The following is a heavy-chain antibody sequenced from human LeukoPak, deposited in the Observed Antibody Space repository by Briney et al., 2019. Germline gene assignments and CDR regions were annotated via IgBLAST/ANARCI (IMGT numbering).Heavy chain of an antibody. V-gene: IGHV1-2*02. CDR1: GYTFTGYY. Sequence: GASVKVSCKSSGYTFTGYYIHWVRQAPGQGLEWMGWINPNSGGTDYAQKFQGRVTMTRDPPITTAYMELSRLTSDDTAVYYCARTDILLMGYSHNWYFDLWGRGTLVTVSS. CDR3: ARTDILLMGYSHNWYFDL. CDR2: INPNSGGT. D-gene: IGHD2-8*01. J-gene: IGHJ2*01.